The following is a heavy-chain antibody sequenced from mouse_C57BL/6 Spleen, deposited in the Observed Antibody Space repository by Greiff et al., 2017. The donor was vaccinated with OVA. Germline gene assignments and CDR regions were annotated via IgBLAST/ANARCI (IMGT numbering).Heavy chain of an antibody. CDR1: GFTFSDYG. V-gene: IGHV5-17*01. CDR3: ARPGSWDVRYYAMGD. J-gene: IGHJ4*01. Sequence: EVMLVESGGGLVKPGGSLKLSCAASGFTFSDYGMHWVRQAPEKGLEWVAYISSGSSTIYYADTVKGRFTISRDNAKNTQFLQMTSLRSEDTAMYYCARPGSWDVRYYAMGDWGQGTSVTVSS. D-gene: IGHD4-1*01. CDR2: ISSGSSTI.